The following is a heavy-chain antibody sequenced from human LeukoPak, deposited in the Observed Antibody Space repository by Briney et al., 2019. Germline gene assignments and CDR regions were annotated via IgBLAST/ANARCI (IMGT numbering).Heavy chain of an antibody. CDR3: ARGVTTGEVDP. CDR1: GFTFSSYA. Sequence: GRSLRLSCAASGFTFSSYAMHWVRQAPGKGLEGVAVISYDGSNKYYADSVKGRFTISRDNSKNTLYLQMNSLRAEDTAVYYCARGVTTGEVDPWGQGTLVTVSS. D-gene: IGHD4-17*01. V-gene: IGHV3-30-3*01. CDR2: ISYDGSNK. J-gene: IGHJ5*02.